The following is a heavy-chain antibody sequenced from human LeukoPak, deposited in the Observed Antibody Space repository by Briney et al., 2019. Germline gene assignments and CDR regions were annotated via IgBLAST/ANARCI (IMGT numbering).Heavy chain of an antibody. J-gene: IGHJ3*01. D-gene: IGHD3-10*01. CDR2: IIPIFGTA. CDR3: ARVLDGSGSYYLSFDV. Sequence: SVKVSCKASGGTFSSYAISWVRQAPGQGLEWMGGIIPIFGTANYAQTFQGRVTITTDESTSTTYMELSSLRSEATAVYYCARVLDGSGSYYLSFDVWGQGTMVTVSS. V-gene: IGHV1-69*05. CDR1: GGTFSSYA.